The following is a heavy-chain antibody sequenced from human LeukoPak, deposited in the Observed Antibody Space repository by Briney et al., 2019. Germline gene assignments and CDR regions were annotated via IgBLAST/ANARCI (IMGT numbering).Heavy chain of an antibody. CDR2: ISAYNGNT. CDR3: ARDLRDSSGWSNAFDI. D-gene: IGHD6-19*01. V-gene: IGHV1-18*01. Sequence: ASVKVSCKASGYTFTSYGISWVRQAPGQGLEWMGWISAYNGNTNYAQKLQGRVTMTTDTSTSTAYMELRSLRSDDTAVYYCARDLRDSSGWSNAFDIWGQGTMVTVSS. J-gene: IGHJ3*02. CDR1: GYTFTSYG.